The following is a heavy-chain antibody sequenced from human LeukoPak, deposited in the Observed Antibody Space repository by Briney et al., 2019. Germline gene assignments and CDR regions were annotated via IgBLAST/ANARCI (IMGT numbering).Heavy chain of an antibody. Sequence: GGSLRLSCAASGFTFSSYSMNWVRQAPAKGQEWVSYISSSSSTIYYADSVKGRFTISRDNAKNSLYLQMNSLRAEDTAVYYCARRTGWLFDYWGQGTLVTVSS. CDR2: ISSSSSTI. CDR1: GFTFSSYS. D-gene: IGHD3-22*01. V-gene: IGHV3-48*01. J-gene: IGHJ4*02. CDR3: ARRTGWLFDY.